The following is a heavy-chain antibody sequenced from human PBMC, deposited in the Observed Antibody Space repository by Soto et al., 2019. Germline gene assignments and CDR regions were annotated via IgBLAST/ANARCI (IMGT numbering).Heavy chain of an antibody. V-gene: IGHV1-24*01. CDR2: FDPENGET. CDR3: AQVSMGFAMDV. Sequence: ASVKVSCKASGGTFSSYAICWVRQAPGKGLEWMGGFDPENGETISAQKFRGRVTMTEDTSTDTAYMELRSLRSEDTAVYYCAQVSMGFAMDVWGQGTTVTVSS. J-gene: IGHJ6*02. D-gene: IGHD3-10*01. CDR1: GGTFSSYA.